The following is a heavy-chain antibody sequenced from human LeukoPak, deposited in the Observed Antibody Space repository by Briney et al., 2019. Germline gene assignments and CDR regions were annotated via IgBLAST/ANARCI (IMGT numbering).Heavy chain of an antibody. CDR1: GASISSGGYY. D-gene: IGHD4-23*01. CDR3: ARVSKSYGGNSLIDY. J-gene: IGHJ4*02. V-gene: IGHV4-31*03. Sequence: TTSETLSLTCTVSGASISSGGYYWSWIRQNPGKGLEWIGYISYSGTTNYNPSLKSRVTISVDTSKNQFSLKLSSVIAADTAVYYCARVSKSYGGNSLIDYWGQGTLVTVSS. CDR2: ISYSGTT.